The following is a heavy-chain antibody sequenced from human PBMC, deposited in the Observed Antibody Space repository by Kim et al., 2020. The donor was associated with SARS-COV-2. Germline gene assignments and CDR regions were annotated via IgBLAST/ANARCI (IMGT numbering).Heavy chain of an antibody. D-gene: IGHD2-15*01. J-gene: IGHJ4*02. CDR1: GFTLGDYY. CDR3: VRNKDINLVALDY. V-gene: IGHV3-11*04. Sequence: GGSLRLSCAASGFTLGDYYMSWIRQAPGKGLEWISYISTIGTTIYYADSVKGRFTTSRDNAKNSLFLQMNSLSVEDTAVYYCVRNKDINLVALDYWGQGTLVTVSS. CDR2: ISTIGTTI.